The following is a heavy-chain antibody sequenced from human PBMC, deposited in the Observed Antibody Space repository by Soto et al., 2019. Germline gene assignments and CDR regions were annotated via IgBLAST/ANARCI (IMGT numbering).Heavy chain of an antibody. D-gene: IGHD6-19*01. Sequence: PSETLSLTCAVSGGSISSSNWWSWVRQPPGKGLEWLGEIYHSGSTNYNPSLKSRVTICVDKSKNQFSLELCSVTAADTAVSYFAREERSGWFYWGQGTRVTVSS. CDR2: IYHSGST. J-gene: IGHJ4*02. CDR1: GGSISSSNW. CDR3: AREERSGWFY. V-gene: IGHV4-4*02.